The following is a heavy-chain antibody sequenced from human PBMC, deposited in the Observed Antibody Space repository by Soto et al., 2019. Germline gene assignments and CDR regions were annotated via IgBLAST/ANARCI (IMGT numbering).Heavy chain of an antibody. Sequence: ASVKVSCKASGGTFSSYAISWVRQAPGQGLEWMGGIIPIFGTANYAQKFQGRVTITADESTSTAYMELSSLRSEDTAVYYCAGHSRNIVATAPPRYYYGMDVWGQGTTVTVSS. CDR2: IIPIFGTA. V-gene: IGHV1-69*13. CDR3: AGHSRNIVATAPPRYYYGMDV. J-gene: IGHJ6*02. D-gene: IGHD5-12*01. CDR1: GGTFSSYA.